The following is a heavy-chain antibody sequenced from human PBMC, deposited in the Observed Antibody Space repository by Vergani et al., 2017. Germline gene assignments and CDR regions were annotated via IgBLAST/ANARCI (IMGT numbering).Heavy chain of an antibody. V-gene: IGHV4-38-2*01. CDR3: ARHRGSGCFFPSSYFYGRYV. CDR1: DSSIMTNPY. Sequence: QVQVQESGPGLVKPSETLTLTCDVSDSSIMTNPYWGWFRQSPGKGLEWIGCIHHSGDTHYNSSLKSRVSISIVSSSKFSLSLTSVTAADTAIYYCARHRGSGCFFPSSYFYGRYVWGHGTTVTVSS. CDR2: IHHSGDT. D-gene: IGHD3-10*01. J-gene: IGHJ6*02.